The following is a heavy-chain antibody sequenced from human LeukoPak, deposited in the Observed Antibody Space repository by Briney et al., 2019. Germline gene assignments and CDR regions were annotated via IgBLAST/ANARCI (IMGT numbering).Heavy chain of an antibody. D-gene: IGHD3-22*01. Sequence: SETLSLTCTVFGGSFTDYFWTWLRHSPGKGLEWIGEINDYTGDSKYNPSLNSRVSISLEKSKNQLSLELRSVTAADTAVYYCARGRIAKIVVVHSFSYGMDVGGQGTTVTVAS. CDR3: ARGRIAKIVVVHSFSYGMDV. CDR2: INDYTGDS. CDR1: GGSFTDYF. J-gene: IGHJ6*02. V-gene: IGHV4-34*01.